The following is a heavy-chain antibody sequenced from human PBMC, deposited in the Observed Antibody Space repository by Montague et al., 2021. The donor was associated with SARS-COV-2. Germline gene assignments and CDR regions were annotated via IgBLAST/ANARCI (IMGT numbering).Heavy chain of an antibody. CDR2: IHHGGST. CDR1: GGSFSTYS. CDR3: ARLGDGVVPSPILGVGPYDSYYYMDV. Sequence: SETLSLTCAVHGGSFSTYSWNWIRQPPGEGLEWIGEIHHGGSTNYNPSLKSRVTISADTSKNQFSLKLTSVAAADTAVYYCARLGDGVVPSPILGVGPYDSYYYMDVWGKGTTVTVSS. V-gene: IGHV4-34*01. D-gene: IGHD3-10*01. J-gene: IGHJ6*03.